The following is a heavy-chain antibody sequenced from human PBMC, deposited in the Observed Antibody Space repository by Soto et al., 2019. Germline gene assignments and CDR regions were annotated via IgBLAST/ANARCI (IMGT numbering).Heavy chain of an antibody. J-gene: IGHJ4*02. CDR1: GSSLSTFAMC. CDR2: IDWDDDK. D-gene: IGHD6-6*01. CDR3: ARTIAAPRPMPFEY. Sequence: PPQTLALRCTLSGSSLSTFAMCLSWMRQPPGKALEWLALIDWDDDKYYSTSLKTRLTISKDTSKNQVVLTMTNMDPVDTATYHCARTIAAPRPMPFEYWGQGTRVTVSA. V-gene: IGHV2-70*01.